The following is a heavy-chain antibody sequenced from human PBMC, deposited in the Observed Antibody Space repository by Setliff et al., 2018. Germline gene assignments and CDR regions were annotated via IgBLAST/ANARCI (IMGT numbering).Heavy chain of an antibody. V-gene: IGHV1-2*02. CDR1: GFSFSDYL. CDR3: ARDTLALKDITLFDY. D-gene: IGHD5-12*01. Sequence: ASVKVSCKASGFSFSDYLMNWMRQTPDQRLEWMGRINLNTGNIFYAQEFQGRVTLTRDASISTAYMELTGLRYDDTAIYHCARDTLALKDITLFDYWGQGTLVTVSS. CDR2: INLNTGNI. J-gene: IGHJ4*02.